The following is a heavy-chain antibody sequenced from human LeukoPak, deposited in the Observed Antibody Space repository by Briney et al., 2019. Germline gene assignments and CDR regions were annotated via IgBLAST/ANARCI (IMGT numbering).Heavy chain of an antibody. D-gene: IGHD6-13*01. CDR2: ISYDGSNK. CDR1: GFTFSSYG. CDR3: AKEGPGIAASFDY. Sequence: AGRSLRLSCAASGFTFSSYGMHWVRQAPGKGLEWVAVISYDGSNKYYADSVKGRFTISRGNSKNTLYLQMNSLRAEDTAVYYCAKEGPGIAASFDYWGQGTLVTVSS. J-gene: IGHJ4*02. V-gene: IGHV3-30*18.